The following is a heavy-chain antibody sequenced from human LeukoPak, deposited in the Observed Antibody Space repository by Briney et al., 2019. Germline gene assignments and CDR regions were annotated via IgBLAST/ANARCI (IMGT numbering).Heavy chain of an antibody. D-gene: IGHD6-19*01. Sequence: GSLRLSCAASGFTFSSYGMHWVRQAPGKGLEWVAVISYDGSNKYYADSVKGRFTISRDNSKNTLYLQMNSLRAEDTAVYYCASAVAGAFGYWGQGTLVTVSS. V-gene: IGHV3-30*03. J-gene: IGHJ4*02. CDR2: ISYDGSNK. CDR1: GFTFSSYG. CDR3: ASAVAGAFGY.